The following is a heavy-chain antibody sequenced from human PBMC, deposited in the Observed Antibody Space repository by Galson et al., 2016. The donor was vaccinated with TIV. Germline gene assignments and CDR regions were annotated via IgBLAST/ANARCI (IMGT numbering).Heavy chain of an antibody. CDR3: ARVRYCSSTNCWNFLDY. V-gene: IGHV3-33*07. J-gene: IGHJ4*02. CDR2: IWYDGNNK. D-gene: IGHD2-2*01. Sequence: SLRLSCAASGFTFSSYGMYWVRQAPGKGLEWVAVIWYDGNNKYYADSVEGRFTISRDNSKNTLYLQMNSLRAEDTAVYYCARVRYCSSTNCWNFLDYWGQGTLVTVSS. CDR1: GFTFSSYG.